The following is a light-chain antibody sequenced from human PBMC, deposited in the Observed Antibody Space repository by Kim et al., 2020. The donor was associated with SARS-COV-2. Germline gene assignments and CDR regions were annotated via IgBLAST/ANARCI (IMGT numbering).Light chain of an antibody. CDR1: QDITNY. Sequence: SASVGDRVTITCQASQDITNYLNWYQQKPGKAPKRLIYDASNLETGVPSRISGSGSGTDFVLTISSLQPEDIATYFCQQYYSLITFGQGTRLEIK. V-gene: IGKV1-33*01. CDR2: DAS. CDR3: QQYYSLIT. J-gene: IGKJ5*01.